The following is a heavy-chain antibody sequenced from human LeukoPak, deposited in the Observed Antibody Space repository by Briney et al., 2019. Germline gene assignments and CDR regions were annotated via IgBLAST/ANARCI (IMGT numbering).Heavy chain of an antibody. CDR1: GFTFSSYG. Sequence: QPGGSLRLSCAASGFTFSSYGMHWVRQAPGKGLEWVAVISHDGSNKYYADSVKGRFTISRDNSKNTLYLQMNSLRAEDTAVYYCAKDHLGVDGSSFFLYGMDVWGKGTTVTVSS. J-gene: IGHJ6*04. V-gene: IGHV3-30*18. CDR3: AKDHLGVDGSSFFLYGMDV. CDR2: ISHDGSNK. D-gene: IGHD6-13*01.